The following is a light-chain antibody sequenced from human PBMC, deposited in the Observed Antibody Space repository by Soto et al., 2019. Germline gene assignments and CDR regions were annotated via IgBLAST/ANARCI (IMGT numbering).Light chain of an antibody. CDR2: EGS. CDR3: CSYAGGGSYV. V-gene: IGLV2-23*01. CDR1: SSVVGSYNL. J-gene: IGLJ1*01. Sequence: QSVLTQPASVSGSPGQSITISCTGSSSVVGSYNLVSWYQQHPGKAPKLMIYEGSKRPSGVSNRFSGSKSGNTASLTISGLQAEDEADYYCCSYAGGGSYVFGHGTKVTVL.